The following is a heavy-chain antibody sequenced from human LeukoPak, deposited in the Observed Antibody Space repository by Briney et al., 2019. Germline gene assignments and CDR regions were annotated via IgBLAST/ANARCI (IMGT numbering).Heavy chain of an antibody. CDR3: ARCPGGYSRCYYYYGMDA. J-gene: IGHJ6*02. CDR1: GGSISSGGYY. Sequence: PSETLSLTCTVSGGSISSGGYYWRWIRQHPGKGLEWIGYIYYSGSTYYNPSLKSRVTISVDTSKNQFSLKLSSVTAADTAVYYCARCPGGYSRCYYYYGMDAWGRGTTVTVSS. CDR2: IYYSGST. D-gene: IGHD3-22*01. V-gene: IGHV4-31*03.